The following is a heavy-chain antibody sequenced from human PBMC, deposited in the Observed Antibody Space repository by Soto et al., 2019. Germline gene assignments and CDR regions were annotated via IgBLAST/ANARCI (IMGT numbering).Heavy chain of an antibody. CDR1: GFIFGNYM. CDR2: IRDGGEST. CDR3: APHVHCSGGSCHYDAFDI. D-gene: IGHD2-15*01. Sequence: EVQLLESGGGLVQPGESLRLSCAVSGFIFGNYMMTWVRQAPGKGLEWVSTIRDGGESTYYADSVKGRFTISRDNSKNTLYLQMDNLRVEDTAVYYCAPHVHCSGGSCHYDAFDIRSQGTMVTVSS. V-gene: IGHV3-23*01. J-gene: IGHJ3*02.